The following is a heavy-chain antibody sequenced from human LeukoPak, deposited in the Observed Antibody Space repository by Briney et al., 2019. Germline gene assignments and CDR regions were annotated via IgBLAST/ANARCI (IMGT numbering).Heavy chain of an antibody. J-gene: IGHJ3*02. D-gene: IGHD6-19*01. Sequence: KPSETLSLTFAVYGGSFSGYYWSRLRQPPGKGLEWIGEINHSGSTSYNPSLKSRVTISVDTSKNQFSLKLSSVTAADTAVYYCALAVAGTVVDAFDIWGQGTMVTVSS. V-gene: IGHV4-34*01. CDR2: INHSGST. CDR1: GGSFSGYY. CDR3: ALAVAGTVVDAFDI.